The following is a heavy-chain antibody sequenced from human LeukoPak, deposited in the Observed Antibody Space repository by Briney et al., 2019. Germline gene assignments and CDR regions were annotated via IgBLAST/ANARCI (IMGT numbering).Heavy chain of an antibody. J-gene: IGHJ4*02. CDR3: ARDARSHCGTDACYGPYFDY. V-gene: IGHV3-48*01. D-gene: IGHD2-2*01. CDR2: IRGGITTI. Sequence: GGALRLSCAASGFTFSTSTMSWVRQTPGKGVEWVSYIRGGITTIYYAASVKGRFTISRDNARNSLYLQMNDLRAEDTGVYFCARDARSHCGTDACYGPYFDYWGQGSLVTVSS. CDR1: GFTFSTST.